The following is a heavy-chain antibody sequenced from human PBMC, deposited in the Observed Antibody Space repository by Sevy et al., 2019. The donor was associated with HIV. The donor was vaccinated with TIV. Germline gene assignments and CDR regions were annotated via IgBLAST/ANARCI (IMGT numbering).Heavy chain of an antibody. V-gene: IGHV4-4*07. CDR3: ARDTTRPPHYYDSSGYLRHDAFDI. D-gene: IGHD3-22*01. CDR1: GGSISSYY. J-gene: IGHJ3*02. Sequence: SETLSLTCTVSGGSISSYYWSWIRQPAGKGLEWIGRIYTSGSTNYNPSLKSRVTMSVDTSKNQFSLKLSSVTAAGTAVYYCARDTTRPPHYYDSSGYLRHDAFDIWGQGTMVTV. CDR2: IYTSGST.